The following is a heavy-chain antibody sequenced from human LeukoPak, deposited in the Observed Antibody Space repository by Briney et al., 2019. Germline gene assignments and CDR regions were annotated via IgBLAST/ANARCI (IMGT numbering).Heavy chain of an antibody. J-gene: IGHJ4*02. D-gene: IGHD4-23*01. V-gene: IGHV3-66*01. CDR2: ISSGGGT. CDR3: ASSTDYGGRDS. Sequence: GGSLRLSCAASGFTVSSHFMNWVRQAPGKGLEWVSVISSGGGTYYADSVRGRFVISRDNSKNTVYLQMNSLRAEDTALYYCASSTDYGGRDSWGQGTLVTVSS. CDR1: GFTVSSHF.